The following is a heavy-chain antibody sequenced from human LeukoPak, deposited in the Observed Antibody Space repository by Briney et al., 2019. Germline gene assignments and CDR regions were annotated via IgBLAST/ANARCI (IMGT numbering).Heavy chain of an antibody. Sequence: SETLSLTCSVSGGSITSHYWSWIRQPPGKGLEWIGFISHSGYTNYNPSLESRVSISVDTSKNQFSLRLNSVTAADTAVFYCARLYRPLVRGIHSASYYFDYWGQGTLATVSS. D-gene: IGHD3-10*01. J-gene: IGHJ4*02. CDR2: ISHSGYT. V-gene: IGHV4-59*08. CDR1: GGSITSHY. CDR3: ARLYRPLVRGIHSASYYFDY.